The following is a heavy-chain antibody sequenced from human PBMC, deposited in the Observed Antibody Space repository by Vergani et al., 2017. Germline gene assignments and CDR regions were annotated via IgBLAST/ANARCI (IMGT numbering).Heavy chain of an antibody. J-gene: IGHJ5*02. CDR1: GGSFSGYY. CDR2: INHSGST. V-gene: IGHV4-34*01. CDR3: ARVHRYYDSSGYINWFDP. Sequence: QVQLQQWGAGLLKPSETLSLTCAVYGGSFSGYYWSWIRQPPGKGLEWIGEINHSGSTNYNPSLKSRVTISVDTSKNQFSLKLSSVTAADTAVYYCARVHRYYDSSGYINWFDPWGQGTLVTVSS. D-gene: IGHD3-22*01.